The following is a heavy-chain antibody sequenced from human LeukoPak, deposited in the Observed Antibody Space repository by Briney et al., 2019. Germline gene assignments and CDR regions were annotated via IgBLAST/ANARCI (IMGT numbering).Heavy chain of an antibody. D-gene: IGHD4-17*01. CDR3: AREDYDRYYYGMDV. V-gene: IGHV4-38-2*02. CDR1: GYSISSGYY. J-gene: IGHJ6*02. Sequence: SETLSLTCTVSGYSISSGYYWGWIRQPPGKGLEWIGSIYHSGSTYYNPSLKSRVTISVDTSKNQFSLKLSSVTAADTAVYYCAREDYDRYYYGMDVWGQGTTVTVSS. CDR2: IYHSGST.